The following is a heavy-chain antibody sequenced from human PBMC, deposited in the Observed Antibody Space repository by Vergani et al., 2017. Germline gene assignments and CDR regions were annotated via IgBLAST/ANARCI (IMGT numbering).Heavy chain of an antibody. V-gene: IGHV3-21*01. Sequence: EVQLVESGGGLVKPGGSLRLSCAASGFTFSSYSMNWVRQAPGKGLEWVSSISSSSSYIYYADSVKGRFTISRDNAKNSLYLQMNSLRAEDTAVYYCAKDVEDYSNYGWFDPWGQGTLVTVSS. J-gene: IGHJ5*02. CDR1: GFTFSSYS. CDR3: AKDVEDYSNYGWFDP. D-gene: IGHD4-11*01. CDR2: ISSSSSYI.